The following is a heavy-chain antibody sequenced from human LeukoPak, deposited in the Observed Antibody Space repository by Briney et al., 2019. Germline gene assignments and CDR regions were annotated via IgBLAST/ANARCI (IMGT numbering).Heavy chain of an antibody. CDR1: GYTFTNYL. CDR2: INPRRGST. J-gene: IGHJ4*02. D-gene: IGHD6-13*01. CDR3: TREGAAEAKNFDY. Sequence: ASVTVSCKTSGYTFTNYLIHWVRQAPGLGPEWMGIINPRRGSTRYAQKFQDRVVVTRDTSTSTVYMELSSLRSDDTAVYYCTREGAAEAKNFDYWGQGTLVTVS. V-gene: IGHV1-46*01.